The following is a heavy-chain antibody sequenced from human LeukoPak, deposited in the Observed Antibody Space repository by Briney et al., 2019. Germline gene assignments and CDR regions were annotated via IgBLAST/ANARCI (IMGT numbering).Heavy chain of an antibody. V-gene: IGHV1-46*01. D-gene: IGHD3-22*01. CDR1: GYTFTSYY. CDR3: ARSSVGSGYDFDY. J-gene: IGHJ4*02. CDR2: INPSGGST. Sequence: ASVNVSCKASGYTFTSYYIHWVRQAPGQGLEWMGIINPSGGSTSSAQKFQGRVTVTRDTSTSTVYMELSSLRSEDTAVYYCARSSVGSGYDFDYWGQGTLVTVSS.